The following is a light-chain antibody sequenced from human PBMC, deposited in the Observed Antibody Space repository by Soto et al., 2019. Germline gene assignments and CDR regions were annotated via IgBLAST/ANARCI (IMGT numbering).Light chain of an antibody. CDR3: QQFDNRPMFA. J-gene: IGKJ2*01. CDR2: DAS. CDR1: QDISNY. Sequence: DIQLTQSPSSLSASVGDLVTITCQASQDISNYLNWYQQKPGKAPKLLIYDASNLKTGVPLRFSGSGSGTLFTFTISSLQPEDIGTDFCQQFDNRPMFAFGQGTKV. V-gene: IGKV1-33*01.